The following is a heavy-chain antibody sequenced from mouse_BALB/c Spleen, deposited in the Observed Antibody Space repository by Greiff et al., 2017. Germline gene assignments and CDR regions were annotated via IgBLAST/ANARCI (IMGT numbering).Heavy chain of an antibody. CDR3: ARGTGTWFAY. CDR2: ISYSGST. J-gene: IGHJ3*01. CDR1: GYSITSDYA. V-gene: IGHV3-2*02. Sequence: EVKLMESGPGLVKPSQSLSLTCTVTGYSITSDYAWNWIRQFPGNKLEWMGYISYSGSTSYNPSLKNRISITRDTSKNQFFLKLNSVTTEDTATYYCARGTGTWFAYWGQGTLVTVSA. D-gene: IGHD4-1*01.